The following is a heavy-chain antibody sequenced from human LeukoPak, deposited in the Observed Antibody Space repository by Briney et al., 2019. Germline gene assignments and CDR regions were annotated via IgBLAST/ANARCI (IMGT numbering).Heavy chain of an antibody. CDR2: IITYNGNT. Sequence: ASVKVSCKASGYSFTNYGISWVRQAPGLGLEWMGYIITYNGNTNYAQKVQGRVTMTTDTSTSTAYMELRSLRSDDTAVYYCARDTKRSRARWENLGFDPWGQGTLVTVSS. CDR1: GYSFTNYG. D-gene: IGHD1-26*01. CDR3: ARDTKRSRARWENLGFDP. V-gene: IGHV1-18*01. J-gene: IGHJ5*02.